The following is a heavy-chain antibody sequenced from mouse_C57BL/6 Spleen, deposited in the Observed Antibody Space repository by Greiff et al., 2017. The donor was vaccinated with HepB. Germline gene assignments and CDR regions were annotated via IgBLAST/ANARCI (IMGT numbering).Heavy chain of an antibody. CDR1: GFTFSSYT. V-gene: IGHV5-9*01. J-gene: IGHJ4*01. CDR3: ASIRPYYAIDY. Sequence: EVKVEESGGGLVKPGGSLKLSCAASGFTFSSYTLSWVRQTPETRLEWVATISGGGGNTYYPDSVKGRCTITRDNAKNTLYLQKSILMSEDTALYYCASIRPYYAIDYWGQGTSVTVAS. D-gene: IGHD2-12*01. CDR2: ISGGGGNT.